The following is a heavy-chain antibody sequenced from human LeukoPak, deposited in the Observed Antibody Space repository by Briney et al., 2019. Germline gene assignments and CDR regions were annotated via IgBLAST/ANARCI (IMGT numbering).Heavy chain of an antibody. CDR1: GFTFSSYA. J-gene: IGHJ4*02. CDR3: AKLVGYDSSGNYFDY. D-gene: IGHD3-22*01. V-gene: IGHV3-23*01. Sequence: GGSLRLSCAASGFTFSSYAMSWIRQAPGEGLEWVSAISGSGGSTYYADSVKGRFTISRDNSKNTLYLQMNSLRAEDTAVYYCAKLVGYDSSGNYFDYWGQGTLVTVSS. CDR2: ISGSGGST.